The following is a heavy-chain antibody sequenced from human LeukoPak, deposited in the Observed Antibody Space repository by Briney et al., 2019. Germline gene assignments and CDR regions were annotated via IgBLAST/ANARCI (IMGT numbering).Heavy chain of an antibody. CDR1: VGPFSGYY. Sequence: SETLSLTCAVNVGPFSGYYWSWVRQPPGKGLEWIGEINHSGNTNYNPSLRSRVTISVDTSENQFSLNLRSVTAADTTVYYCARLWSHSKTEDYWGQGTVVTVSS. J-gene: IGHJ4*02. CDR2: INHSGNT. CDR3: ARLWSHSKTEDY. V-gene: IGHV4-34*01. D-gene: IGHD3-16*01.